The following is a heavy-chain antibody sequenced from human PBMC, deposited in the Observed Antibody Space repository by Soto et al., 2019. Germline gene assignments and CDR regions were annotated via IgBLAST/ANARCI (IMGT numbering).Heavy chain of an antibody. D-gene: IGHD3-10*01. CDR3: ATDSRGGSAPSIDY. CDR2: IKSKTDGETM. J-gene: IGHJ4*02. Sequence: EVQVVESGGGLVKPGGSLRLSCAASGFTFSKAWMNWVRQAPGKGLEWVGRIKSKTDGETMYYAAPVRGRFTISMADSKTTLYLQMNNLETEDTAVYYCATDSRGGSAPSIDYWGQGTLVTGSS. V-gene: IGHV3-15*01. CDR1: GFTFSKAW.